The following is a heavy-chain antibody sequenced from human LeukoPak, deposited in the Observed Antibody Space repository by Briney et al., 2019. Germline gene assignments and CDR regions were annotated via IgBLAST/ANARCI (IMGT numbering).Heavy chain of an antibody. CDR3: ATYSSSNGREFQY. CDR2: IQQHGSDT. V-gene: IGHV3-7*01. CDR1: GFTFSAYW. Sequence: PGGSLRLSCAASGFTFSAYWMSWVRQAPGKGLEWVANIQQHGSDTYYGDSVKGRFTISRDNAKNSLYLQMNSLRAEDTAVYYCATYSSSNGREFQYWGQGTLVTVSS. J-gene: IGHJ1*01. D-gene: IGHD2-2*01.